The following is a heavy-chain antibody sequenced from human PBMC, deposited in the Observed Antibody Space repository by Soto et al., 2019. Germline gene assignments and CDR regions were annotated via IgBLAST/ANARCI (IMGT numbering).Heavy chain of an antibody. CDR3: ARDGMLEDGMIVVVPGAFDI. V-gene: IGHV1-69*13. J-gene: IGHJ3*02. Sequence: EASVKVSCKASGGTFSSYAISWVRQAPGQGLEWMGGIIPIFGTANYAQKFQGRVTITADESTSTAYMELSSLRSEDTAVYYCARDGMLEDGMIVVVPGAFDIWGQGTMVTVSS. CDR1: GGTFSSYA. CDR2: IIPIFGTA. D-gene: IGHD3-22*01.